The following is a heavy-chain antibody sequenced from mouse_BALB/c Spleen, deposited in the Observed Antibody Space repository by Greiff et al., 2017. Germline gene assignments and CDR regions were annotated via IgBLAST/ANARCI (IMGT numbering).Heavy chain of an antibody. CDR1: GFTFTDYY. J-gene: IGHJ2*01. CDR2: IRNKANGYTT. CDR3: ARDMDY. Sequence: EVHLVESGGGLVQPGGSLRLSCATSGFTFTDYYMSWVRQPPGKALEWLGFIRNKANGYTTEYSASVKGRFTISRDNSQSILYLQMNNLRAEDSATYYCARDMDYWGQGTTLTVSS. V-gene: IGHV7-3*02.